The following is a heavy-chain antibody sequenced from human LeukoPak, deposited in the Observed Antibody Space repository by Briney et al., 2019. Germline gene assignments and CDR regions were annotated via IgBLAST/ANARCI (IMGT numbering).Heavy chain of an antibody. CDR2: ISSSGSTI. V-gene: IGHV3-48*03. J-gene: IGHJ4*02. CDR1: GFTFSSYE. Sequence: GGSLRLSCAASGFTFSSYEMNWVRQAPGKGLEWVSYISSSGSTIYYADSVKGRFTIPRDNAKNSLYLQMNSLRAEDTAVYYCARGQLAAAVYFDYWGLGTLVTVSS. CDR3: ARGQLAAAVYFDY. D-gene: IGHD6-13*01.